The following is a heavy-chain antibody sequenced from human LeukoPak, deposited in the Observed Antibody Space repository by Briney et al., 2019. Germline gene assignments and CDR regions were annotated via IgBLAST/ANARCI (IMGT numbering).Heavy chain of an antibody. CDR1: GFTFNTYS. CDR2: IKSKTDGGTT. V-gene: IGHV3-15*01. Sequence: GGSLRLSCAASGFTFNTYSMNWVRQAPGKGLEWVGRIKSKTDGGTTDYAAPVKARFTISRDDSKNTLYLQMNSLKTEDTAVYYCTTEAYCSSTTCPGAFDIWGQGTMVTVSS. D-gene: IGHD2-2*01. J-gene: IGHJ3*02. CDR3: TTEAYCSSTTCPGAFDI.